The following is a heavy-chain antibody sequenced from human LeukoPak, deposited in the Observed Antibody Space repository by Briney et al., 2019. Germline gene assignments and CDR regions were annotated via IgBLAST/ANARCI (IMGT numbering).Heavy chain of an antibody. CDR2: IISSGDIT. J-gene: IGHJ4*02. Sequence: GGSLRLSCTASGFPFSSYAMSWVRLAPGKGLEWVSSIISSGDITYYPDSLKGRFTISRDNSKNTVYLQMDSLRADDSAVYYCAKNAGYSYGLYYFGYWGQGALVTVSS. CDR1: GFPFSSYA. V-gene: IGHV3-23*01. CDR3: AKNAGYSYGLYYFGY. D-gene: IGHD5-18*01.